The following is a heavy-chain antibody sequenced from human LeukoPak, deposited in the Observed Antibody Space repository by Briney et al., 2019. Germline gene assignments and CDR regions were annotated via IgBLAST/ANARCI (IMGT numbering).Heavy chain of an antibody. V-gene: IGHV1-69*13. CDR3: ARFYDSSGWYFQH. D-gene: IGHD3-22*01. J-gene: IGHJ1*01. CDR1: GGPFSSYA. CDR2: IIPIFGTA. Sequence: ASVKVSCKACGGPFSSYAISWVRQAPGQGLEWMGGIIPIFGTANYAQKFQGRVTITADESTSTAYMELSRLRSEDTAVYYCARFYDSSGWYFQHWGQGTLVTVSS.